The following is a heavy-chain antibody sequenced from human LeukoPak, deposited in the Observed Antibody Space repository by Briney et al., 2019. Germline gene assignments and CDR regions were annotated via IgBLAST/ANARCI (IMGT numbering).Heavy chain of an antibody. Sequence: SETLSLTCTVSGGSIISYYWSWIRQPPGKGLEWIGYIYYSGSTNYNPSLKSRVTISVDTSKNQFSLKLSSVTAADTAVYYCASLLPSSFAFDIWGQVTMVTVSS. V-gene: IGHV4-59*01. D-gene: IGHD2-2*01. CDR3: ASLLPSSFAFDI. CDR2: IYYSGST. CDR1: GGSIISYY. J-gene: IGHJ3*02.